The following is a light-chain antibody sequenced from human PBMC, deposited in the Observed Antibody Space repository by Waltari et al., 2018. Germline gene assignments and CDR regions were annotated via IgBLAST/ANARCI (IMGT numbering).Light chain of an antibody. CDR3: QQYNRWPPLT. V-gene: IGKV3-15*01. J-gene: IGKJ4*01. CDR2: DAS. Sequence: MTQSPAALSVSPGERATFSCRASQSISSNLAWYQQRPGQAPRLLIFDASTRTTGVPARFRGSGSGTEFSLTISSLQSEDSAIYYCQQYNRWPPLTFGGGTKVENK. CDR1: QSISSN.